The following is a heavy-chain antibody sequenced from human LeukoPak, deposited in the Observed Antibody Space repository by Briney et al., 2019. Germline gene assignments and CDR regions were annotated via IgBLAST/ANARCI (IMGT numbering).Heavy chain of an antibody. J-gene: IGHJ4*02. CDR2: ISWHSGSI. V-gene: IGHV3-9*01. Sequence: PGGSLRLSCAASGFTFDDYAMHWVRQAPGKGLELVSGISWHSGSIGYADSVKGRFTISRDNAKNSLCLQMNSLRGDDTAVYHCARSARLMKGVVEVTALDDWGQGTLVTVFS. CDR3: ARSARLMKGVVEVTALDD. D-gene: IGHD3-3*01. CDR1: GFTFDDYA.